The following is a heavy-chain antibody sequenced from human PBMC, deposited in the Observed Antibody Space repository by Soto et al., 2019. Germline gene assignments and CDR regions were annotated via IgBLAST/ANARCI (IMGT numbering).Heavy chain of an antibody. CDR1: GFDFRSYE. CDR3: ARETLRDAIDI. J-gene: IGHJ3*02. Sequence: EASLRLSCVASGFDFRSYEMNWVRQAPGKGLEWVSNIRANDESIYYADSVKGRVSVSRDNAKNSLFLEMNSLRVDDTAVYYCARETLRDAIDIWGQGTMVTVSS. V-gene: IGHV3-48*03. CDR2: IRANDESI.